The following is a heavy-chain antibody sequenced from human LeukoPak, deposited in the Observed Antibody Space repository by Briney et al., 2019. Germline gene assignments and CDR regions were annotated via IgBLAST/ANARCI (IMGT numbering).Heavy chain of an antibody. CDR2: IYYSGST. D-gene: IGHD6-6*01. J-gene: IGHJ5*02. V-gene: IGHV4-31*03. Sequence: SETLSLTCTVSGGSISSGGYYWRWIRQHPGKGLEWIGYIYYSGSTYYNPSLKSRVTISVDTSKNQFSLKLSSETAADTAVYYCARVGAARRGGWFDPWGQGTLVTVSS. CDR1: GGSISSGGYY. CDR3: ARVGAARRGGWFDP.